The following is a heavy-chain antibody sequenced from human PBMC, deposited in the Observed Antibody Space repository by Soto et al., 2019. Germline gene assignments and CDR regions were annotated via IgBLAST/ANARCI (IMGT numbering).Heavy chain of an antibody. D-gene: IGHD6-6*01. CDR2: VDGSGYST. Sequence: EVQLLESGGGLVQPGGSLGLSCAASGFTFISYAMSWVRQAPGKGLEWVSAVDGSGYSTYYADSVKGRFTISRDNSKNTLYLQMNSLRAEDTAVYFCAKDLPAGRGGVYFDYWGQGALVTVSS. CDR3: AKDLPAGRGGVYFDY. CDR1: GFTFISYA. J-gene: IGHJ4*02. V-gene: IGHV3-23*01.